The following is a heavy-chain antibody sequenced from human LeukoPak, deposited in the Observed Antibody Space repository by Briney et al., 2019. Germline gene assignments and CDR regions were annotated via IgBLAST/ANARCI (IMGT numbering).Heavy chain of an antibody. D-gene: IGHD6-6*01. Sequence: SETLSLTCTVSGGSISSGGYYWSWIRQPPGKGLEWIGYLYHSGSTYYNPSLKSRVTISVDRSKNQFSLKLSSVTAVDTAVYYCARARLTARDGNWFDPWGQGTLVTVSS. CDR2: LYHSGST. CDR1: GGSISSGGYY. V-gene: IGHV4-30-2*01. J-gene: IGHJ5*02. CDR3: ARARLTARDGNWFDP.